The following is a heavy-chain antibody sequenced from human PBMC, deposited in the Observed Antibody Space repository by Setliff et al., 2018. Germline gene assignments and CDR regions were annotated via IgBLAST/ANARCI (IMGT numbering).Heavy chain of an antibody. Sequence: ASVKVSCKASGYTFTNYGINWVRQAPGQGLEWLGWISAYNGNTHNAHKFQGRVTMTSDTSTSTAYMELRSLRSDDTAVYYCARVTIAVAGYFDFWGQGTLVTVSS. CDR2: ISAYNGNT. J-gene: IGHJ4*02. V-gene: IGHV1-18*01. CDR3: ARVTIAVAGYFDF. D-gene: IGHD6-19*01. CDR1: GYTFTNYG.